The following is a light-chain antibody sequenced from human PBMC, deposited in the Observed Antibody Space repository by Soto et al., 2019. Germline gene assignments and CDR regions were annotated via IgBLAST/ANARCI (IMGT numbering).Light chain of an antibody. CDR3: QQYNNWPPYT. CDR1: RSVSSN. CDR2: GAS. V-gene: IGKV3-15*01. Sequence: VMTQSPSTLSVGQCQRPTFSCRASRSVSSNLAWYQQKPGQAPRLLMYGASTRATGIPARFSGSGSGTEFTLTISSLQSEDFAVYYCQQYNNWPPYTFGQGTKVDNK. J-gene: IGKJ2*01.